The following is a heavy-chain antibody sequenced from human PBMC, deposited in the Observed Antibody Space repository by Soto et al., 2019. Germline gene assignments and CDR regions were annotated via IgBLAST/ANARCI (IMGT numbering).Heavy chain of an antibody. J-gene: IGHJ6*03. D-gene: IGHD5-12*01. Sequence: GGSLRLSCAASGFTFSNAWMSWVRQATGKGLEWVGRIKSKTDGGTTDYAAPVKGRFTISRDDSKNTLYLQMNSLKTEDTAVYYCTTDSRRLRGYDYYYYYKDVWGKGTTVTVSS. CDR2: IKSKTDGGTT. CDR3: TTDSRRLRGYDYYYYYKDV. CDR1: GFTFSNAW. V-gene: IGHV3-15*01.